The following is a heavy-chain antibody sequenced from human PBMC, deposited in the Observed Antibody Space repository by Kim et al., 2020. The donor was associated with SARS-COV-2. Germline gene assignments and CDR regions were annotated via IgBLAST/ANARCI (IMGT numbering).Heavy chain of an antibody. D-gene: IGHD6-19*01. V-gene: IGHV5-51*01. Sequence: GESLQISCQGSGYSFANNWIAWVRQMPGKGLDWMGIIYPGDSTTKYSPSFQGQVTISADKSISTAYLQWSSLKASDTAMYYCARQTNRYSSGWSEWGQGTLVTVSS. CDR2: IYPGDSTT. CDR3: ARQTNRYSSGWSE. CDR1: GYSFANNW. J-gene: IGHJ4*02.